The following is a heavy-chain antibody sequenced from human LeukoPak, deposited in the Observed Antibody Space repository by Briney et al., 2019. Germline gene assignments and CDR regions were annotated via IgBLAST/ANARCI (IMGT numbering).Heavy chain of an antibody. CDR1: GGSISSYY. CDR3: ARGGDGYNQDHYFDY. D-gene: IGHD5-24*01. V-gene: IGHV4-34*01. J-gene: IGHJ4*02. CDR2: INHSGST. Sequence: SETLSLTCTVSGGSISSYYWSWIRQPPGKGLEWIGEINHSGSTNYNPSLKSRVTISVDTSKNQFSLKLSSVTAADTAVYYCARGGDGYNQDHYFDYWGQGTLVTVSS.